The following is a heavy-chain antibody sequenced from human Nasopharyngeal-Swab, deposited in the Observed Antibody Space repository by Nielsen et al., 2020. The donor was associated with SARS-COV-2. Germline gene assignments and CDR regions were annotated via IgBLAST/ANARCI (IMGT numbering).Heavy chain of an antibody. CDR3: AKGNYYDSSGLFDH. D-gene: IGHD3-22*01. Sequence: GESLKISCAASGFTFSSYSMNWVRQAPGKGLEWVSYISSSSSTIYYADSVKGRFTISRDNAKNSLYLQMNSLRAEDTALYYCAKGNYYDSSGLFDHWGQGTLVTVSS. CDR2: ISSSSSTI. V-gene: IGHV3-48*04. CDR1: GFTFSSYS. J-gene: IGHJ4*02.